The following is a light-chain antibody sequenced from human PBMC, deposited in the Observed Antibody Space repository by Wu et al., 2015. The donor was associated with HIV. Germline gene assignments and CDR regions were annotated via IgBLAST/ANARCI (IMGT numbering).Light chain of an antibody. V-gene: IGKV3-20*01. Sequence: TLSCRASQSISTFLAWYQQKPGQAPRLLIYHASNRATGIPDRFSGSGSGTDFTLTISRLEPEDFAVYYCQQYGTSPPYTFGQGTKLEIK. J-gene: IGKJ2*01. CDR2: HAS. CDR1: QSISTF. CDR3: QQYGTSPPYT.